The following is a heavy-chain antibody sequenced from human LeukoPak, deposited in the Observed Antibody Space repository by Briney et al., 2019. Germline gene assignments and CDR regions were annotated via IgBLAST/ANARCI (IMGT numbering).Heavy chain of an antibody. V-gene: IGHV4-59*08. Sequence: SETLSLTCTVSGGSISSYYWSWIRQPPGKGLEWIGYIYYSGSTNYNPSLKSRVTISVDTSKNQFSLQLTSVTAADTAIYFCARHSMGQRVSIYWYFDLWGRGILVSVSS. CDR2: IYYSGST. D-gene: IGHD6-6*01. CDR1: GGSISSYY. J-gene: IGHJ2*01. CDR3: ARHSMGQRVSIYWYFDL.